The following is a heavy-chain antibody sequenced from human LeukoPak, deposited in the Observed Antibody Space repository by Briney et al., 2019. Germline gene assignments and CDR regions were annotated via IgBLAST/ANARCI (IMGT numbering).Heavy chain of an antibody. D-gene: IGHD3-3*01. CDR2: IYYSGST. CDR3: ARGLRWYYDFWSGYYGFDY. CDR1: DDSFSSHY. Sequence: PSETLSLTCAVSDDSFSSHYWTWIRQPPGKGLEWIGSIYYSGSTYYNPSLKSRVTISVDTSKNQFSLKLSSVTAADTAVYYCARGLRWYYDFWSGYYGFDYWGQGTLVTVSS. V-gene: IGHV4-59*11. J-gene: IGHJ4*02.